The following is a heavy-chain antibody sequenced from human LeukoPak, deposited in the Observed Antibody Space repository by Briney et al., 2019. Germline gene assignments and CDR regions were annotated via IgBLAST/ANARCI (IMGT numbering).Heavy chain of an antibody. D-gene: IGHD6-19*01. V-gene: IGHV4-31*03. Sequence: PSETLSLTCTVSGGSIRSGGYYWSWIRQHPGKGLEWIGYIYYSGSFYYNPSLKSRVTISVDTSKNQFSLKLSSVTAADTAVYYCARAPPIIAVAGSAFDIWGQGTMVTVSS. CDR3: ARAPPIIAVAGSAFDI. CDR2: IYYSGSF. CDR1: GGSIRSGGYY. J-gene: IGHJ3*02.